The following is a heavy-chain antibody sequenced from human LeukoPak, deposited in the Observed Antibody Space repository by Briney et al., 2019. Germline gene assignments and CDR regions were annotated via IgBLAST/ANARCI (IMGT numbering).Heavy chain of an antibody. J-gene: IGHJ6*02. CDR3: ARWYCGGGSCYSYYYGMDV. V-gene: IGHV1-18*01. Sequence: ASVQVSCKASRYTFTSYGISWVRQAPGQGLEWMGWISAYNGNTKYVQKLQGRVTMTTDSSTSTAYMELRSLTSDDTAVYYCARWYCGGGSCYSYYYGMDVWGQGTTVTVSS. D-gene: IGHD2-15*01. CDR1: RYTFTSYG. CDR2: ISAYNGNT.